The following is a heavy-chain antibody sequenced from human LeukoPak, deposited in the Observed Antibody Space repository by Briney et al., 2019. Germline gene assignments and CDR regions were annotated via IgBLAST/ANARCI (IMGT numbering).Heavy chain of an antibody. D-gene: IGHD6-13*01. J-gene: IGHJ4*02. V-gene: IGHV3-23*01. Sequence: GGFLRLSCAASGFTFSNYAMSWVRQAPGKGLEWVSAISGSASSTYHADSVKGRFSISRDNSKNTLYLQMNSLRAEDTAEYYCARGSSAFYYFDSWGQGTLVSVSS. CDR3: ARGSSAFYYFDS. CDR1: GFTFSNYA. CDR2: ISGSASST.